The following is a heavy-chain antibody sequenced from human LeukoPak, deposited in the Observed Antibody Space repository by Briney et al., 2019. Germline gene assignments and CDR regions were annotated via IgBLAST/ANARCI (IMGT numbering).Heavy chain of an antibody. V-gene: IGHV3-23*01. CDR2: ISPSGDIT. Sequence: GGTLRLSCAASEFRFSAHGMNWVRQAPGKGLEWISGISPSGDITYYADSVMGRFSISRDNWQSTVSLQMNSLRAEDTALYYCVRDLDWGAFDVWGQGTMVTVSS. D-gene: IGHD3/OR15-3a*01. CDR3: VRDLDWGAFDV. J-gene: IGHJ3*01. CDR1: EFRFSAHG.